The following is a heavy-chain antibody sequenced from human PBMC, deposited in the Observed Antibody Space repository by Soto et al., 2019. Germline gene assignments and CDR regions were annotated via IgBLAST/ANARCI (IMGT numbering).Heavy chain of an antibody. Sequence: QVQLVQSGAEVKKPGASVKVSCKASGYTFTSYDINWVRQATGQGLEWMGWMNPNSGNTGYAQKFQGRVTMTRNTSISTAYMELSSLRSEDTAVYYCASGRARYCSGGSCYSGGYYYYYGMDVWGQGTTVTVSS. CDR2: MNPNSGNT. CDR1: GYTFTSYD. J-gene: IGHJ6*02. V-gene: IGHV1-8*01. CDR3: ASGRARYCSGGSCYSGGYYYYYGMDV. D-gene: IGHD2-15*01.